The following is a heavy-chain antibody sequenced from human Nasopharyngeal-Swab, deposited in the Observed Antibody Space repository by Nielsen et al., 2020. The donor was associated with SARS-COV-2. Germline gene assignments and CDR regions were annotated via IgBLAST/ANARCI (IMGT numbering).Heavy chain of an antibody. D-gene: IGHD4-17*01. J-gene: IGHJ4*02. Sequence: ASVKVSCKAAGYTFNRCGISWGLRAPGQGLEWMGWISAYSGKTNFAQRFQDRVTMITDTSTSTAYMELKSLKTDDTAIYYCARTEAYDNYEDYWGQGTLVTVSS. CDR2: ISAYSGKT. V-gene: IGHV1-18*01. CDR1: GYTFNRCG. CDR3: ARTEAYDNYEDY.